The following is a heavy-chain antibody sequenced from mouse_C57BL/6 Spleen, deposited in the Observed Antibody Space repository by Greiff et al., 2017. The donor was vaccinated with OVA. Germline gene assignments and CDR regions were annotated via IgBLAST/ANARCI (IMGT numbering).Heavy chain of an antibody. Sequence: QVQLQQSGPELVKPGASVKISCKASGYAFSSSWMNWVKQRPGKGLEWIGRIYPGDGDTNYNGKFKGKATLTADKSSSPAYMQLSSLTSEDSAVYYCTREVATDWYFDGWGTGTTVTVSS. V-gene: IGHV1-82*01. J-gene: IGHJ1*03. CDR3: TREVATDWYFDG. CDR1: GYAFSSSW. CDR2: IYPGDGDT. D-gene: IGHD1-1*01.